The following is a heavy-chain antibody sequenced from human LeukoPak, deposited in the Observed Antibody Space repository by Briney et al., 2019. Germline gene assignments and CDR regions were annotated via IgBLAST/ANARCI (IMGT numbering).Heavy chain of an antibody. CDR3: ARAPRYYYGSGSRHFYYYYMDV. J-gene: IGHJ6*03. Sequence: PSETLSLTCTVSGGSISSYYWSWIRQPPGKGLEWIGYIYYSGSTDYNPSLKSRVTMSVDMSTRQISLKLSSVTAADTAVYYCARAPRYYYGSGSRHFYYYYMDVWGKGTTVTISS. D-gene: IGHD3-10*01. CDR1: GGSISSYY. CDR2: IYYSGST. V-gene: IGHV4-59*12.